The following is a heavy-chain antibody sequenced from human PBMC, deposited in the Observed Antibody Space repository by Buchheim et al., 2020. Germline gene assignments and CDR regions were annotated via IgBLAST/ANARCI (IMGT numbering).Heavy chain of an antibody. J-gene: IGHJ6*02. CDR3: AGYSDYFYGVDV. V-gene: IGHV4-59*08. D-gene: IGHD4-11*01. Sequence: QVQLQESGPRLVKPSETLSLTCTVSGGSFSTHYWSWIRQPLGKGLEWIGYIYYSGSTNYNPSLKSRVTISVDTSKNQFSLKLSSVTAADTAVYYCAGYSDYFYGVDVWGQGTT. CDR1: GGSFSTHY. CDR2: IYYSGST.